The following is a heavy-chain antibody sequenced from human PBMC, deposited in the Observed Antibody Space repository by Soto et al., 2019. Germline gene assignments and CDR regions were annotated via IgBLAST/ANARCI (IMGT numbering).Heavy chain of an antibody. V-gene: IGHV1-18*01. D-gene: IGHD3-22*01. J-gene: IGHJ4*02. Sequence: QVQLVQSGAEVKKPGASVKVSCKASGYTFTSYGISWVRQAPRQGLEWMGWISAYNGNTHYAQKLQGRVTMTTDTSTSKAYMELRSLRSDDTAVYYCARNGYYYDSSGYSYWGQGSLVTVSS. CDR3: ARNGYYYDSSGYSY. CDR2: ISAYNGNT. CDR1: GYTFTSYG.